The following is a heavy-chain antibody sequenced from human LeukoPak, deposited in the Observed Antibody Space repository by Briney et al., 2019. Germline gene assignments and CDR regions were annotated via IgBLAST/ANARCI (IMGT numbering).Heavy chain of an antibody. CDR1: GFTFSSYE. J-gene: IGHJ4*02. D-gene: IGHD1-26*01. CDR2: ISSSGSTI. V-gene: IGHV3-48*03. Sequence: PGGSLRLSCAASGFTFSSYEMNWVRQAPGKGLEWXSXISSSGSTIYYADSVKGRFTISRDNAKNSLYLQMNSLRAEDTAVYYCARDPRIVGATNYFDYWGQGTLVTVSS. CDR3: ARDPRIVGATNYFDY.